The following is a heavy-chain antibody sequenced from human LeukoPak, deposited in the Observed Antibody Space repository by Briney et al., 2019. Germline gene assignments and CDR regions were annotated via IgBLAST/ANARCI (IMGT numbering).Heavy chain of an antibody. CDR2: IYTSGRT. Sequence: SETLSLTCTVSGGSISGGSYYWTWIRQPAGKGLEWIGRIYTSGRTDYNPSLKSRVTISVDTSKNQFSLKLSSVTAADTAVYYCAGNYYGSGSYYSEDRYWGQGTLVTVSS. J-gene: IGHJ4*02. V-gene: IGHV4-61*02. D-gene: IGHD3-10*01. CDR1: GGSISGGSYY. CDR3: AGNYYGSGSYYSEDRY.